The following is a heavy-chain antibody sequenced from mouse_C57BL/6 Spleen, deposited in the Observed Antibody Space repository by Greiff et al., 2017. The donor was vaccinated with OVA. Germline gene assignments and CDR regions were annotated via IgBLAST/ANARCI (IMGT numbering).Heavy chain of an antibody. V-gene: IGHV3-6*01. J-gene: IGHJ4*01. D-gene: IGHD3-2*02. CDR1: GYSITSGYY. Sequence: EVQLQQSGPGLVKPSQSLSLTCSVTGYSITSGYYWNWIRQLPGNKLEWMGYISYDGSNKYNPSLKNRISITRDTSKNQFFLKLKSVTTEDTATYYCAKERGQALEYYAMDYWGQGTSVTVSS. CDR3: AKERGQALEYYAMDY. CDR2: ISYDGSN.